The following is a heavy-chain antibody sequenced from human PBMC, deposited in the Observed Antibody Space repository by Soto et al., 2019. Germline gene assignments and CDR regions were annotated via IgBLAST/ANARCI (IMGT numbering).Heavy chain of an antibody. Sequence: EVQLVESGGGLVQPGGSLRLSCAASGFTFSSYAMHWVRQATGKGLEWVSAIGTAGDTYYPGSVKGRFTISRENAKNSLYLQMNSLRAEDTAVYYCARLHGAYYYYGMDVWGQGTTVTVSS. CDR3: ARLHGAYYYYGMDV. CDR1: GFTFSSYA. D-gene: IGHD2-8*01. J-gene: IGHJ6*02. V-gene: IGHV3-13*01. CDR2: IGTAGDT.